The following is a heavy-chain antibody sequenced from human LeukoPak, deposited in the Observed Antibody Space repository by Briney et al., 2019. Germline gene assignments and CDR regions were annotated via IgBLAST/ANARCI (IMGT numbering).Heavy chain of an antibody. D-gene: IGHD1-26*01. CDR2: IIPIFGTA. Sequence: ASVKVSCKASGGTFSSYAISWVRQAPGQGLEWMGGIIPIFGTANYAQKFQGRVTITADKSTSTAYMELSSLRSEDTAVYYCARYRFVVGATDSFDMWGQGTTVTVSS. CDR1: GGTFSSYA. J-gene: IGHJ3*02. V-gene: IGHV1-69*06. CDR3: ARYRFVVGATDSFDM.